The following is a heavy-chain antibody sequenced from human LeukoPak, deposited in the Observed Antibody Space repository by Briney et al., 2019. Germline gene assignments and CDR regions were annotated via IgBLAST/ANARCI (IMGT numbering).Heavy chain of an antibody. V-gene: IGHV4-59*01. CDR2: IYYSDST. D-gene: IGHD3-9*01. CDR3: ARGGTRFHILASD. CDR1: GGSINNYF. Sequence: SETLSLTCTVSGGSINNYFWSWIRQPPGKGLECIAYIYYSDSTNYKPSLKSRVTVSVDTSKNQFSLKMSSVTAADTAVYYCARGGTRFHILASDWGQGILVSVSS. J-gene: IGHJ4*02.